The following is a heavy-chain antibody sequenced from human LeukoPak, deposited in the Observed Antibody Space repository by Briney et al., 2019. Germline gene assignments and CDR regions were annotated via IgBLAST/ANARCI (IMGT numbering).Heavy chain of an antibody. D-gene: IGHD5-12*01. CDR3: ARVGGYSGYDPDYFDY. J-gene: IGHJ4*02. Sequence: ASAKVSCKASGYTFTSYAMHWVRQAPGQRLEWMGWINAGNGNTKYSQKFQGRVTITRDTSASTAYMELSSLRSEDTAVYYCARVGGYSGYDPDYFDYWGQGTLVTVSS. CDR1: GYTFTSYA. V-gene: IGHV1-3*01. CDR2: INAGNGNT.